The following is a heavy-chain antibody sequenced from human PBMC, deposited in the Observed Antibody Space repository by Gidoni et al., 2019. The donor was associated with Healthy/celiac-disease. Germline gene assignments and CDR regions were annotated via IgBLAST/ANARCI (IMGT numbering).Heavy chain of an antibody. J-gene: IGHJ3*02. D-gene: IGHD3-22*01. Sequence: EVQLVESGGGLVQPGRSLRLSCAASGFTFDDYAMHWVRQAPGKGLEWVSGISWNSGSIGCADSVKGRFTISRDNAKNSLYLQMNSLRAEDTALYYCAKGSHYYYDSSGTVIDAFDIWGQGTMVTVSS. CDR2: ISWNSGSI. CDR3: AKGSHYYYDSSGTVIDAFDI. CDR1: GFTFDDYA. V-gene: IGHV3-9*01.